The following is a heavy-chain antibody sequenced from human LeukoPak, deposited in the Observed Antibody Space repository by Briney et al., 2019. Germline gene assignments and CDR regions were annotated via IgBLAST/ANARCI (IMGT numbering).Heavy chain of an antibody. CDR3: ARLAAAGTAAIDY. CDR2: IFYSGST. CDR1: GGSISSYY. J-gene: IGHJ4*02. D-gene: IGHD6-13*01. Sequence: SGTLSLTCTVSGGSISSYYWSWIRQPPGKGLEWIGYIFYSGSTNYNPSLKSRVTISLDTPKNQFSLKLSSVTAADTAVYYCARLAAAGTAAIDYWGQGTLVTVSS. V-gene: IGHV4-59*01.